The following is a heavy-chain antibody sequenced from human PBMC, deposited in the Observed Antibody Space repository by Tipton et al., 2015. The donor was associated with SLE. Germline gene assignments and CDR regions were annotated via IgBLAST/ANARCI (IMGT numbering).Heavy chain of an antibody. CDR2: ISSSGTII. CDR1: GFTFSNYY. CDR3: ARHPFYYYYMDV. V-gene: IGHV3-11*01. J-gene: IGHJ6*03. Sequence: RLSCAASGFTFSNYYMSWIRQAPGKGLEWVSYISSSGTIIYYADSVKGRFTVSRDSDSLYLQMNSLGVEDTAVYYCARHPFYYYYMDVWGRGTSVTVSS.